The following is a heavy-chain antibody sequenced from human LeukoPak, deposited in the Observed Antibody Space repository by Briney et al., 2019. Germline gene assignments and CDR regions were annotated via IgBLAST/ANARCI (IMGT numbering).Heavy chain of an antibody. Sequence: SETLSLTCTVSDDSITTYYWSWLRQPPGKGLELIGYIYHSGSRSYNPSLKSRVTISVDKSKSQLSLRLSCVSAADTAVYYCARGKRGGAGFFDFWGQGSLVTVSS. CDR2: IYHSGSR. D-gene: IGHD6-19*01. V-gene: IGHV4-59*01. J-gene: IGHJ4*02. CDR1: DDSITTYY. CDR3: ARGKRGGAGFFDF.